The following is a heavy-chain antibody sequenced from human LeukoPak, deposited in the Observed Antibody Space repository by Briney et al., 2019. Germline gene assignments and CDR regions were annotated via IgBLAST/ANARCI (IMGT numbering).Heavy chain of an antibody. Sequence: SETLSLTCSVSGDSISNYYWSWIRQPPGKGLEWVAYIYYSGSTSYNPSLKSRVTISVDTSKNQFSLELRSVTAADTAVYYCARHPSRGTDGYAFDYWGQGTLVTVSS. CDR3: ARHPSRGTDGYAFDY. V-gene: IGHV4-59*08. CDR2: IYYSGST. J-gene: IGHJ4*02. D-gene: IGHD5-24*01. CDR1: GDSISNYY.